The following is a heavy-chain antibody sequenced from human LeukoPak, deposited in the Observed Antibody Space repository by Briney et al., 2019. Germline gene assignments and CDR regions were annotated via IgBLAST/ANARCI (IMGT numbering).Heavy chain of an antibody. Sequence: SETLSLTCAVYGGSFSGYYWSWIRQPPGKGLEWIGEINHSGSTNYNPSLKSRVTISVDTSKNQFSLKLSSVTAADTAVYYCAREDCSGGSCYAHSWFDPWGQGTLVTVSS. V-gene: IGHV4-34*01. J-gene: IGHJ5*02. CDR2: INHSGST. CDR3: AREDCSGGSCYAHSWFDP. D-gene: IGHD2-15*01. CDR1: GGSFSGYY.